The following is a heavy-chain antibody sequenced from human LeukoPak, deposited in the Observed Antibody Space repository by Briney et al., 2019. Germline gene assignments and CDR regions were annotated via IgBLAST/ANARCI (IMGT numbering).Heavy chain of an antibody. CDR3: ARALHRSRVIRYYYGMDV. J-gene: IGHJ6*02. CDR2: INPNSGGT. V-gene: IGHV1-2*06. CDR1: GYTFTGYY. Sequence: ASVKVSCKASGYTFTGYYMHWVRQAPGQGLEWMGRINPNSGGTNYAQKFQGRVTMTRDTSISTAYMELSRLRSDDTAVYYCARALHRSRVIRYYYGMDVWGQGTTVTVSS. D-gene: IGHD3-10*01.